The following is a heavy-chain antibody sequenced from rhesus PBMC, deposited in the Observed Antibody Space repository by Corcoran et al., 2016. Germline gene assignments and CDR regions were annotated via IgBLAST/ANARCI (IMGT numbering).Heavy chain of an antibody. Sequence: QVQLVQSGAEVKKPGASVKVSCKVSGYTFTDYYMQWVRQAPGQGLEGMRRNKPKTGGPDYAQKVQERVTMTRDTSTSTAYMVLSSLRSEDTAVYYCARGGTYGSYLDYWGQGVLVTVSS. CDR3: ARGGTYGSYLDY. CDR1: GYTFTDYY. D-gene: IGHD4-4*01. CDR2: NKPKTGGP. V-gene: IGHV1-138*01. J-gene: IGHJ4*01.